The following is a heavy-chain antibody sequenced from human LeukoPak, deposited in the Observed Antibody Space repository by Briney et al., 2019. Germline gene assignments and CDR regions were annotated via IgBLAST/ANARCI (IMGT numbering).Heavy chain of an antibody. CDR1: GFTFGDYA. J-gene: IGHJ4*02. D-gene: IGHD3-10*01. Sequence: RAGGSLRLSCTASGFTFGDYAMSWVRQAPGKGLEWVGFIRSKAYGGTTEYAASVKGRFTISRDDSKSIAYLQMNSLKTEDTAVYYCTRDRGWWFGELVFDYWGQGTLVTVSS. CDR3: TRDRGWWFGELVFDY. V-gene: IGHV3-49*04. CDR2: IRSKAYGGTT.